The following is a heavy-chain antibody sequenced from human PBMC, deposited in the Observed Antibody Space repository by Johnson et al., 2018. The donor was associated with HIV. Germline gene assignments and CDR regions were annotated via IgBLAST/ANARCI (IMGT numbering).Heavy chain of an antibody. D-gene: IGHD2-21*02. Sequence: QVQLVESGGGVVQPGRSLRLSCAASGFNFSSYAMHWVRQAPGKGLEWVAVISYDESNKYYADSVKGRFTISRANSKHTLYLQMNSLGAEDPAVDYCVRVGKYGGGDCYSGVDGFDLWGQGTKVTVSA. CDR3: VRVGKYGGGDCYSGVDGFDL. V-gene: IGHV3-30-3*01. CDR1: GFNFSSYA. CDR2: ISYDESNK. J-gene: IGHJ3*01.